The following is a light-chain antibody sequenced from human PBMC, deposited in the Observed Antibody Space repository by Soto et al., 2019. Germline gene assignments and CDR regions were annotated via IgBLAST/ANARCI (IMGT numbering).Light chain of an antibody. V-gene: IGKV3-20*01. CDR1: QSVTSSS. Sequence: EIVLTQSPGTMSLSPGERATLSYRASQSVTSSSLAWYQQKPGQAPRLLIYGASSRATGIPDRFSGSGSGTDFALTISGLEPEDFAVYYCQQYSGAPRTFGQGTKVEIK. CDR3: QQYSGAPRT. J-gene: IGKJ1*01. CDR2: GAS.